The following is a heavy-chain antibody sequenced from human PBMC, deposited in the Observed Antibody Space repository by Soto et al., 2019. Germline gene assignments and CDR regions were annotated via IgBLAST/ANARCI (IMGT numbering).Heavy chain of an antibody. D-gene: IGHD3-3*01. CDR1: GDTFSSHS. V-gene: IGHV1-69*08. CDR3: ATAASIFGAASDY. CDR2: IIPFVGTE. Sequence: QVQLVQSGAEVKKPGSSVKVSCKASGDTFSSHSFTWVRQAPGQGLEWMGRIIPFVGTERHAQECKGRVTISADTSGGTVYMELSSLRSDDTAIYYCATAASIFGAASDYWGQGTLVTVSS. J-gene: IGHJ4*02.